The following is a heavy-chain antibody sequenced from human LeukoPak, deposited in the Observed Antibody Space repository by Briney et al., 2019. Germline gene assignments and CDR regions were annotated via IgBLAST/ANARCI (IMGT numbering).Heavy chain of an antibody. V-gene: IGHV1-8*01. D-gene: IGHD1-1*01. J-gene: IGHJ3*02. CDR1: GYTFTSYD. Sequence: ASVTVSCTASGYTFTSYDINWVRQATGQGLEWMGWMNPNSGNTGHVQKFQGRVTMTRDTSIGTAYMELSSLTSEDTAVYYCAREARRGVEVKAFDIWGQGTMVTVSS. CDR2: MNPNSGNT. CDR3: AREARRGVEVKAFDI.